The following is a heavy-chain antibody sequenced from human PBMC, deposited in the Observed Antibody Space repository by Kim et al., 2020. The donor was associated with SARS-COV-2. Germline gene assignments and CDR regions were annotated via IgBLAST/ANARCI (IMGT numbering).Heavy chain of an antibody. J-gene: IGHJ4*01. CDR2: IYYIGST. Sequence: SETLSLTCNVSGGSISSYYWSWIRQSPGTGLEWIGYIYYIGSTNYSPSLKSRVTISVDTSKNQFSLKLRSVTAADTAVYFCARVAPSDDWFSSSPSHFDYCGHGTLVTVSS. V-gene: IGHV4-59*13. CDR1: GGSISSYY. D-gene: IGHD3-9*01. CDR3: ARVAPSDDWFSSSPSHFDY.